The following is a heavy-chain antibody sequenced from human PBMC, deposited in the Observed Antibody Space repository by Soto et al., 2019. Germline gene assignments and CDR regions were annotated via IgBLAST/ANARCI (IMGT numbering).Heavy chain of an antibody. CDR3: VRGPVVPGAVLDLYYLDY. D-gene: IGHD2-2*02. Sequence: HPGWSRILSCAASGFTFSDHYMDWVRQAPGQWLEWVVRTRHKANRYTTEYAASVKGRFTISRDDSKNSLYLQMNSLRTEDTAVYYCVRGPVVPGAVLDLYYLDYWGRGSLVTVSS. CDR1: GFTFSDHY. V-gene: IGHV3-72*01. CDR2: TRHKANRYTT. J-gene: IGHJ4*02.